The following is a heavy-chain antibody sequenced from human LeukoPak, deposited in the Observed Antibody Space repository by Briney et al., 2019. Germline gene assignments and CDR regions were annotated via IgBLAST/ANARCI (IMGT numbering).Heavy chain of an antibody. CDR1: GGSISSSNW. V-gene: IGHV4-4*02. Sequence: SGTLSLTCAVSGGSISSSNWWTWVRQPPGKGLEWIGEIYHSGSTNYNPSLKSRVTISIDKSKNQFSLKLISVTAADTAVYYCARGADYDILTGNTPLDYWGQGTLVTVSS. CDR2: IYHSGST. J-gene: IGHJ4*02. D-gene: IGHD3-9*01. CDR3: ARGADYDILTGNTPLDY.